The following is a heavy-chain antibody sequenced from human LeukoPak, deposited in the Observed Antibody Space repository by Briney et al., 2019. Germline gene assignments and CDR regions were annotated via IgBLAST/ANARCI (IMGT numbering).Heavy chain of an antibody. Sequence: GGSLRLSCAASGFTFSSYGMHWVRQAPGKGLEWVALIWYDGSNKYYADSVKGRFTISRDNSKNTLYLQMNSLRAEDTAVYYCARDRYSSMVRGVIMGGYFDYWGQGTLVTVSS. V-gene: IGHV3-33*01. CDR3: ARDRYSSMVRGVIMGGYFDY. CDR2: IWYDGSNK. J-gene: IGHJ4*02. D-gene: IGHD3-10*01. CDR1: GFTFSSYG.